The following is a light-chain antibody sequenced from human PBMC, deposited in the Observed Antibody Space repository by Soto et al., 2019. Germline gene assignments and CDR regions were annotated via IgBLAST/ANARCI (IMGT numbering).Light chain of an antibody. J-gene: IGKJ2*01. CDR1: QSISSW. CDR3: QQYNSYA. V-gene: IGKV1-5*03. Sequence: DIPMTQSPSTLSASVGDRVTITCRASQSISSWLAWYQQKPGKAPKLLIYKTSSLESGVPSRFSGSGSGTEFILTISSLQPDDFATYYCQQYNSYAFGQGTKLEIK. CDR2: KTS.